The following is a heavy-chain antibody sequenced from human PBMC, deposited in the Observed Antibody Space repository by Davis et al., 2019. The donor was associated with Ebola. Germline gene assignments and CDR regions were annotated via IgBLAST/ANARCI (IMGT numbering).Heavy chain of an antibody. CDR1: GYTFTSYY. CDR2: ITAYNGIP. CDR3: ARRSGYDVGDAFDI. V-gene: IGHV1/OR15-3*03. D-gene: IGHD5-12*01. Sequence: ASVKVSCKASGYTFTSYYMHWVRQAPGQGLEWMGWITAYNGIPRYSQKVQGRVTMTRDTSASTAYMELNNLRFDDTAVYFCARRSGYDVGDAFDIWGQGTMVTVSS. J-gene: IGHJ3*02.